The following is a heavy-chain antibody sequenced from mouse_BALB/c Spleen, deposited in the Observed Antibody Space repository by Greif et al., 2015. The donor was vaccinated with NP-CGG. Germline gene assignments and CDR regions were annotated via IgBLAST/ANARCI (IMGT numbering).Heavy chain of an antibody. J-gene: IGHJ4*01. CDR2: INPSSGYT. V-gene: IGHV1-4*01. Sequence: VKLVESGAELARPGASVKMSCKASGYTFTSYTMHWVKQRPGQGLEWIGYINPSSGYTNYNQKFKDKATLTADKSSSTAYMQLSSLTSEDSAVYYCARSDSYYAMDYWGQGTSVTVSS. CDR3: ARSDSYYAMDY. CDR1: GYTFTSYT.